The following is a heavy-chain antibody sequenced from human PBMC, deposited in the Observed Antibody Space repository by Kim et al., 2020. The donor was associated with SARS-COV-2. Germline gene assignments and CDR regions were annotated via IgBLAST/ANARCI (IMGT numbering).Heavy chain of an antibody. Sequence: GGSLRLSCAASGFTFSSYSMNWVRQAPGKGLEWVSSISSSSSYIYYADSVKGRFTISRDNAKNSLYLQMNSLRAEDTAVYYCARKAVGWFAYPDYWGQGTLVTVSS. V-gene: IGHV3-21*01. J-gene: IGHJ4*02. CDR3: ARKAVGWFAYPDY. D-gene: IGHD3-10*01. CDR1: GFTFSSYS. CDR2: ISSSSSYI.